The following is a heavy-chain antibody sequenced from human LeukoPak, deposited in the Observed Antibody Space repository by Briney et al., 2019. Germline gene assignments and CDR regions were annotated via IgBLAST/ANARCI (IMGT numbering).Heavy chain of an antibody. V-gene: IGHV3-23*01. CDR1: GFTISSNY. Sequence: GGSLRLSCAASGFTISSNYMNWVRQAPGQGLEWVSTFSSSGDITYYADSVKGRFTISRDNSKNTVDLQMNSLRAEDTAVYSCARDKTRGLGYSYSKSGNYFDYWGQGTLVTVSS. J-gene: IGHJ4*02. CDR3: ARDKTRGLGYSYSKSGNYFDY. CDR2: FSSSGDIT. D-gene: IGHD5-18*01.